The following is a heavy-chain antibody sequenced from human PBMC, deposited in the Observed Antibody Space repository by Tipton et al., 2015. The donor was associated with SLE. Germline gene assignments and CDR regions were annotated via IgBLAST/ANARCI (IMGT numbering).Heavy chain of an antibody. CDR2: IIPIIGTA. CDR1: GGTFSSYA. V-gene: IGHV1-69*01. Sequence: QSGPEVKKPGSSVKVSCKASGGTFSSYAISWVRQAPGQGLEWMGEIIPIIGTANYAQKFQGRVTITADESTSTAYMELSSLRSEDTAVYYCAKSIITFGGVTRLGGYYYYGMDVWGQGTTVTVSS. J-gene: IGHJ6*02. D-gene: IGHD3-16*01. CDR3: AKSIITFGGVTRLGGYYYYGMDV.